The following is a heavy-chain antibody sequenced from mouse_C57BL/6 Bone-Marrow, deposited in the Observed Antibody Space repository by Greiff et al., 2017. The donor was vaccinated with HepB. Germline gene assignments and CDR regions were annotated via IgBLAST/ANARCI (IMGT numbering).Heavy chain of an antibody. D-gene: IGHD1-1*01. CDR3: TRWLISTVVATRYAMDY. V-gene: IGHV1-5*01. CDR1: GYTFTSYW. J-gene: IGHJ4*01. CDR2: IYPGNSDT. Sequence: EVQLQQSGTVLARPGASVKMSCKTSGYTFTSYWMHWVKQRPGQGLEWIGAIYPGNSDTSYNQKFKGKAKLTAVTSASTAYMELSSLTNEDSAVYYCTRWLISTVVATRYAMDYWGQGTSLTVSS.